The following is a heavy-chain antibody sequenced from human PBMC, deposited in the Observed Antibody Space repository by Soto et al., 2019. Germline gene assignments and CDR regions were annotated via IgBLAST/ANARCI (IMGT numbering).Heavy chain of an antibody. CDR1: GFTFSSYA. V-gene: IGHV3-33*08. Sequence: GGSLRLSCAASGFTFSSYAMSWVRQAPGKGLEWVSAIWYDGSNKYYADSVKGRFTISRDNSKNTLYLQMNSLRAEDTAVYYCARVALQLERQKRGMDVWGQGTQGTVSS. J-gene: IGHJ6*02. CDR2: IWYDGSNK. D-gene: IGHD1-1*01. CDR3: ARVALQLERQKRGMDV.